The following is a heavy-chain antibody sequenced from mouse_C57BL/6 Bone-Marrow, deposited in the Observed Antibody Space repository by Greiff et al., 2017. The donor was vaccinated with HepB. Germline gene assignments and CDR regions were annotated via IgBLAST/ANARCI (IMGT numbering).Heavy chain of an antibody. J-gene: IGHJ2*01. V-gene: IGHV5-17*01. D-gene: IGHD2-5*01. Sequence: EVKLVESGGGLVKPGGSLKLSCAASGFTFSDYGMHWVRQAPEKGLEWVAYISSGSSTIYYADTVKGRVTISRDNAKNTLFLQMTSLRSEDTAMYYSATAYSNFFFDYWGQGTTLTVSS. CDR1: GFTFSDYG. CDR3: ATAYSNFFFDY. CDR2: ISSGSSTI.